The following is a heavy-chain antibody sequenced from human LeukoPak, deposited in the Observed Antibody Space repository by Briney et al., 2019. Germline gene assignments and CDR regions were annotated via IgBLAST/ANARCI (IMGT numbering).Heavy chain of an antibody. CDR1: GYDFANFR. D-gene: IGHD2-15*01. J-gene: IGHJ3*01. Sequence: GESLKISCQASGYDFANFRIGWVRQMPGKGLDWMGIIYPGDSDTRYSPSLQGQVTISADKSISTAYLQWTSLKASDTAMYYCATQGTLTPHNAFDVWGQGTMVTVSS. V-gene: IGHV5-51*01. CDR3: ATQGTLTPHNAFDV. CDR2: IYPGDSDT.